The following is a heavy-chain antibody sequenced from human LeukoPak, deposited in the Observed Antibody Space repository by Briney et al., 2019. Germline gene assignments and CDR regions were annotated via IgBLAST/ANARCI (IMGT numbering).Heavy chain of an antibody. CDR1: GYTFTSYD. Sequence: GASVKVSCKASGYTFTSYDINWVRQATGQGLEWMGWMNPNSGNTGYAQKLQGRVTMTTDTSTSTAYMELRSLRSDDTAVYYCARDFYQLLVFDPWGQGTLVTVSS. CDR2: MNPNSGNT. D-gene: IGHD2-2*01. V-gene: IGHV1-8*01. CDR3: ARDFYQLLVFDP. J-gene: IGHJ5*02.